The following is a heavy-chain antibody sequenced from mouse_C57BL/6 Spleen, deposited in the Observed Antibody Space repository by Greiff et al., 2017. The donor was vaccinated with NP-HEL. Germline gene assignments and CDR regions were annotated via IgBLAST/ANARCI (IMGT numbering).Heavy chain of an antibody. D-gene: IGHD2-4*01. Sequence: DVMLVESGGDLVKPGGSLKLSCAASGFTFSSYGMSWVRQTPDKRLEWVATISSGGSYTYYPDSVKGRFTISRDNAKNTLYLQMSSLKSEDTAMYYCARQNYDYDGVGYYFDYWGQGTTLTVSS. CDR2: ISSGGSYT. CDR3: ARQNYDYDGVGYYFDY. V-gene: IGHV5-6*02. CDR1: GFTFSSYG. J-gene: IGHJ2*01.